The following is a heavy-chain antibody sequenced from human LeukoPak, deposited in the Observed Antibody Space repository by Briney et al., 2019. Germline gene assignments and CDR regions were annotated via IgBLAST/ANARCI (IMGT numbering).Heavy chain of an antibody. CDR1: GFTFSHFG. D-gene: IGHD2-8*01. V-gene: IGHV3-30*18. CDR3: AKDASGVSGEYFQH. Sequence: GGSLRLSCAASGFTFSHFGMNWVRQAPGKGLEWVAFISYDAKNKYYADSVKGRFTISRDNSKNTLYLQINSLSGEDTAVYYCAKDASGVSGEYFQHWGQGTLVTVSS. J-gene: IGHJ1*01. CDR2: ISYDAKNK.